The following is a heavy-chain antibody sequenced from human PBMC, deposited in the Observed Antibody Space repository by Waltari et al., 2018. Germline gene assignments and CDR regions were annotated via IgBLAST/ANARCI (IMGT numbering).Heavy chain of an antibody. Sequence: QVQLQQWGAGLLKPSETLSLTCAVYGGSFSGYYWSWIRQPPGKGLEWIGEINHSGSTNYNPSLKSRVTISVDTSKNQFSLKLSSVTAADTAVYYCARRAIRMIAFGGVIVRHAFDIWGQGTMVTVSS. CDR1: GGSFSGYY. D-gene: IGHD3-16*02. CDR2: INHSGST. V-gene: IGHV4-34*01. CDR3: ARRAIRMIAFGGVIVRHAFDI. J-gene: IGHJ3*02.